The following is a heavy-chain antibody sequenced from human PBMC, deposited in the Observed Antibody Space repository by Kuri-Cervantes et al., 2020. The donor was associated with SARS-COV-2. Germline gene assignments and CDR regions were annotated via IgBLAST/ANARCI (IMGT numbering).Heavy chain of an antibody. V-gene: IGHV4-34*01. CDR3: ARDRINGSSWYLPRPMGMDV. CDR2: INHSGST. D-gene: IGHD6-13*01. Sequence: PESLSLTCTVYGGSFSGYYWSWIRQPPGKGLEWIGEINHSGSTNYNPSLKSRVTISVDTSKNQFSLKLSSVTAADTAVYYCARDRINGSSWYLPRPMGMDVCGQGTTVTVSS. J-gene: IGHJ6*02. CDR1: GGSFSGYY.